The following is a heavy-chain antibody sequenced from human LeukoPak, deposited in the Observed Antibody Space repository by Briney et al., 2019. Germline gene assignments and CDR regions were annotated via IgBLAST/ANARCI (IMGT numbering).Heavy chain of an antibody. J-gene: IGHJ2*01. CDR3: ARDKRVVVPAAIPALGWYFDL. D-gene: IGHD2-2*01. CDR1: GGTFSSYA. V-gene: IGHV1-69*13. Sequence: SVKVSCKASGGTFSSYAISWVRQAPGQGLEWMGGIIPIFGTANYAQKFQGRVTITADESTSTAYMELSSLRSEDTAVYYCARDKRVVVPAAIPALGWYFDLWGRGTLVTVSS. CDR2: IIPIFGTA.